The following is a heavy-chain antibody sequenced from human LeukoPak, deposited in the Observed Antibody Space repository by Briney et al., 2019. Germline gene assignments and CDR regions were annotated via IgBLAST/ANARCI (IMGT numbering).Heavy chain of an antibody. Sequence: SETLSLTCTVSGGSISSSIYYWGWIRQPPGKGLEWIGSIYYSGNTYYNPSLKSRITISVDTSKNQFSLKLSSVTAADTAVYYCARLVYYDSSGYILDWGQGTLVTVSS. CDR2: IYYSGNT. D-gene: IGHD3-22*01. J-gene: IGHJ4*02. V-gene: IGHV4-39*01. CDR3: ARLVYYDSSGYILD. CDR1: GGSISSSIYY.